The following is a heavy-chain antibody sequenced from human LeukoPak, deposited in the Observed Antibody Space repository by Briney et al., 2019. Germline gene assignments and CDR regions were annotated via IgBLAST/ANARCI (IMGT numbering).Heavy chain of an antibody. J-gene: IGHJ4*02. CDR1: GGSFSGYY. D-gene: IGHD3-10*01. CDR2: INHSGST. V-gene: IGHV4-34*01. Sequence: SETLSLTCAVSGGSFSGYYWSWIRQPPGKGLEWIGEINHSGSTNYNPSLKSRLTISVDTSKNQFSLKLSSVTAADTAVYYCARGITMVRGVPSKYYFDYWGQGTLVTVSS. CDR3: ARGITMVRGVPSKYYFDY.